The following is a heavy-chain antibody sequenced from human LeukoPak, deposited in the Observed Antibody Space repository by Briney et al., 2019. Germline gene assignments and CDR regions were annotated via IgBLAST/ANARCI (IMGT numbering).Heavy chain of an antibody. Sequence: SQTLSLTCAISGDSVSSNSATWDWIRQSPSRGLEWLGRTYYRSKWYNDYAVSVKSRITINPDTSKNQFSLQLKSVTPEDAAVYYCAREGSDGYLFDYWGQGSLVTVSS. D-gene: IGHD3-16*01. CDR1: GDSVSSNSAT. J-gene: IGHJ4*02. CDR3: AREGSDGYLFDY. CDR2: TYYRSKWYN. V-gene: IGHV6-1*01.